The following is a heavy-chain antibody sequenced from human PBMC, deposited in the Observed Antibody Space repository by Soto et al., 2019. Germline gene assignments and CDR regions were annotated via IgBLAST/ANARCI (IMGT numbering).Heavy chain of an antibody. CDR1: GFTFSAYG. CDR3: AKVADYGGHSKWYFDL. CDR2: ISYDGGHK. D-gene: IGHD4-17*01. V-gene: IGHV3-30*18. J-gene: IGHJ2*01. Sequence: QVQLVESGGGVVQPGRSLRLSCAASGFTFSAYGMHWVRQAPGKGLGWVAVISYDGGHKYYADSVKGRFTISRDNSKNTLFLQMNSLRTEDTAVYFCAKVADYGGHSKWYFDLWGRGTLVSVSS.